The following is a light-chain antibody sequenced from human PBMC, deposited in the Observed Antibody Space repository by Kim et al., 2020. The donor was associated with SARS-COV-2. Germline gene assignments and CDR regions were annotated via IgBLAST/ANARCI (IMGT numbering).Light chain of an antibody. CDR3: LQHKKFPYT. CDR1: QDIADY. Sequence: ASVGDRVTITCRASQDIADYLAWFQQKPGKVPKRLIFGASNLQGGVPQRFGGSGSGTEFTLTISSLQPDDFATYYCLQHKKFPYTFGQVTKLEI. J-gene: IGKJ2*01. CDR2: GAS. V-gene: IGKV1-17*03.